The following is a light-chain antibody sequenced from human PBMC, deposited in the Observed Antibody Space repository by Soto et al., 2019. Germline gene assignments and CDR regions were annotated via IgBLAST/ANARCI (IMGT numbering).Light chain of an antibody. CDR2: EVT. CDR1: SSDVGGYNY. Sequence: QSALTQSPSASGSPGQSVTISCTGTSSDVGGYNYVSWYQQHPGKAPKLMIYEVTKRPSGVPDRFSGSKSGNTASLTVSGLLAEDEADYYCSSHAGINNVVFGGGTKVTVL. V-gene: IGLV2-8*01. CDR3: SSHAGINNVV. J-gene: IGLJ3*02.